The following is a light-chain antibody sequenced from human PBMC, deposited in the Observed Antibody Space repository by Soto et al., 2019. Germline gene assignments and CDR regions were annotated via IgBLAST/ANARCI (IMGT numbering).Light chain of an antibody. J-gene: IGKJ4*01. CDR1: QSINIY. V-gene: IGKV1-39*01. Sequence: DIQMTQSPSSLSASVGDSVIITCRASQSINIYLSWYQQKPGKAPKLLINVASTLQGGVPSRFSGSGSGTEFTLAISSLQPEDSATYACQQSFSTPQTFGGGTRVEIK. CDR3: QQSFSTPQT. CDR2: VAS.